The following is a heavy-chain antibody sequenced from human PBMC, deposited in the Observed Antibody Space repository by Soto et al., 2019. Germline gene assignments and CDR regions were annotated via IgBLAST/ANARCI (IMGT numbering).Heavy chain of an antibody. D-gene: IGHD1-26*01. CDR2: ISGGASTI. Sequence: EVQLLESGGGLVQPGGSLRLSCAASGFTFRTYAMSWVRQAPGKGLEWVSGISGGASTINYADSVKGRFTISRDNSKNTLYLQMNSLGTEDTALYYSAKDTVTGSYYGIFDHWGQGTLVTVSP. CDR3: AKDTVTGSYYGIFDH. CDR1: GFTFRTYA. J-gene: IGHJ4*02. V-gene: IGHV3-23*01.